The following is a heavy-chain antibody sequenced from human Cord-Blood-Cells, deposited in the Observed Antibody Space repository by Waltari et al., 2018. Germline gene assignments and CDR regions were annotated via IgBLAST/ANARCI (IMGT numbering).Heavy chain of an antibody. CDR3: ARGIPGDPHTNRYFDL. CDR1: GGSFSGYY. V-gene: IGHV4-34*01. CDR2: INHSAST. D-gene: IGHD7-27*01. Sequence: QVQLQQWGAGLLKPSETLSLTCAVYGGSFSGYYWSWIRQPPGKGLECIGEINHSASTNYNPSLKSRVTISVDTSTNQFSLKLSSVTAADTAVYYCARGIPGDPHTNRYFDLWGRGTLVTVSS. J-gene: IGHJ2*01.